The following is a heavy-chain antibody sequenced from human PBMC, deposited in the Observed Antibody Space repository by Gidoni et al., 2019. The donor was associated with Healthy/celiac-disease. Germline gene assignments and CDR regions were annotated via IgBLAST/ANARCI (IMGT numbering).Heavy chain of an antibody. CDR1: GGSFSGYY. CDR3: ARGNTMVRGVKTYFDY. V-gene: IGHV4-34*01. CDR2: INHSGST. D-gene: IGHD3-10*01. Sequence: QVQLQQWRAGLLQHSETLSLTCAVYGGSFSGYYWSWLRQPPGKGLEWIGEINHSGSTNYNPSIKSRGTRSVDTAKNQFSRKLSAVTAADTAVYYCARGNTMVRGVKTYFDYWGQGTLVTVSS. J-gene: IGHJ4*02.